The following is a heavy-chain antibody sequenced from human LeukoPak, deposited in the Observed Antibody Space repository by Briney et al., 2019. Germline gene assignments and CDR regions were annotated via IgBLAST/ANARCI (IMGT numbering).Heavy chain of an antibody. J-gene: IGHJ3*02. CDR2: IIPIFGTA. V-gene: IGHV1-69*05. CDR3: ARNRGCSNAFDI. Sequence: SVKVSCKASGGTFTSYAISWVRQAPGQGLEWMGGIIPIFGTANYAQKFQGRVSITTDESTSTAYMELSSLKSEDTAVYYCARNRGCSNAFDIWGQGTMVTVSS. CDR1: GGTFTSYA. D-gene: IGHD6-19*01.